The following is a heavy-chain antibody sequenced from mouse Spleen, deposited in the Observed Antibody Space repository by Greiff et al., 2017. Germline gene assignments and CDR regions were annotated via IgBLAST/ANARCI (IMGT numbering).Heavy chain of an antibody. CDR3: ARRAYYGYDGYAMDY. J-gene: IGHJ4*01. Sequence: EVQRVESGGGLVKPGGSLKLSCAASGFTFSDYGMHWVRQAPEKGLEWVAYISSGSSTIYYADTVKGRFTISRDNAKNTLFLQMTSLRSEDTAMYYCARRAYYGYDGYAMDYWGQGTSVTVSS. D-gene: IGHD2-9*01. CDR1: GFTFSDYG. CDR2: ISSGSSTI. V-gene: IGHV5-17*01.